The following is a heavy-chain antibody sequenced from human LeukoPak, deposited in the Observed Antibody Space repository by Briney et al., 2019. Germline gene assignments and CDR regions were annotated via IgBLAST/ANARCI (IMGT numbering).Heavy chain of an antibody. CDR2: IYYSGST. J-gene: IGHJ2*01. Sequence: KTSETLSLTCTVSGGSISSYYWSWIRQPPGKGLEWIGYIYYSGSTNYNPSLKSRVTISVDTSKNQFSLKLSSVTAADTAVYYCARERASFGSNSDWYFDLWGRGTLVTASS. D-gene: IGHD4-23*01. CDR1: GGSISSYY. CDR3: ARERASFGSNSDWYFDL. V-gene: IGHV4-59*01.